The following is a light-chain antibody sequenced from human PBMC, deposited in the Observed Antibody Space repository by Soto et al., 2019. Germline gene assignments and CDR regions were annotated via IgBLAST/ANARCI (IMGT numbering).Light chain of an antibody. CDR2: GNI. V-gene: IGLV1-40*01. CDR3: QSFDSNMSGSF. CDR1: SFNIGAGYD. J-gene: IGLJ1*01. Sequence: QSVLTQPPSVSGAPGQRVTISCTGSSFNIGAGYDVHWYQQLPGTAPKLLIYGNITRPSGVPDRFSGSKSGTSASLAIAWLQAADEADYYCQSFDSNMSGSFFGTGTKLTVL.